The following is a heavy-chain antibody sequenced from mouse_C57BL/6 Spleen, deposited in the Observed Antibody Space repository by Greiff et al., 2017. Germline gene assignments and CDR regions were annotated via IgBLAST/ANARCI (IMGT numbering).Heavy chain of an antibody. V-gene: IGHV1-52*01. CDR2: IDPSGSET. CDR1: GYTFTSYW. J-gene: IGHJ2*01. Sequence: QVQLQQPGAELVRPGSSVKLSCKASGYTFTSYWMHWVKQRPIQGLEWIGNIDPSGSETHYNQKFKDKATLTVDKSSSTAYMQLSSLTSEDSAVYYCARGYGVLDYWGQGTTLTVAS. D-gene: IGHD1-1*02. CDR3: ARGYGVLDY.